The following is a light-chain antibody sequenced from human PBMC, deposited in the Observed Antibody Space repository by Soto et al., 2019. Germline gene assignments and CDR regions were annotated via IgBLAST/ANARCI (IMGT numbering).Light chain of an antibody. CDR1: QSVTNNY. CDR2: GAS. V-gene: IGKV3-20*01. J-gene: IGKJ1*01. Sequence: EVVLTQSPGTLSLSPGERATLSCRASQSVTNNYLAWYQQRPGLAPRLLIYGASGRATGIPDRFSGSGSGTVFTLTIGRLEPEDFAVYYCQHYGRSRTFGQGTKVEIK. CDR3: QHYGRSRT.